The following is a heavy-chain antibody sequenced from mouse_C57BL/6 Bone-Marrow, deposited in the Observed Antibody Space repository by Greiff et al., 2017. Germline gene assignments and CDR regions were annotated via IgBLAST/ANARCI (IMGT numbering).Heavy chain of an antibody. CDR1: GYTFTSYW. V-gene: IGHV1-69*01. J-gene: IGHJ3*01. CDR2: IDPSDSYT. Sequence: QVQLQQPGAELVMPGASVKLSCKASGYTFTSYWMHWVKQRPGQGLEWIGAIDPSDSYTNYNQKFKGKSTLTVDKSSSTAYMQLSSLTSEDSAVYYCARSRDDGYTWFAYWGQGTLVTVSA. CDR3: ARSRDDGYTWFAY. D-gene: IGHD2-3*01.